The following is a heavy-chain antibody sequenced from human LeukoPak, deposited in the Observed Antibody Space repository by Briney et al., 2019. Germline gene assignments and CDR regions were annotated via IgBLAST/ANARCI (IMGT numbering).Heavy chain of an antibody. CDR3: AKDPGDSSGYYLFPP. D-gene: IGHD3-22*01. Sequence: GGSLRLSCAASGFTFSSYAMSLVRQAPGKGLEWVSAISGSGGSTYYADSVKGRFTISRDNSKNTLYLQMNSLRAEDTAVYYCAKDPGDSSGYYLFPPWGQGTLVTVSS. J-gene: IGHJ5*02. V-gene: IGHV3-23*01. CDR1: GFTFSSYA. CDR2: ISGSGGST.